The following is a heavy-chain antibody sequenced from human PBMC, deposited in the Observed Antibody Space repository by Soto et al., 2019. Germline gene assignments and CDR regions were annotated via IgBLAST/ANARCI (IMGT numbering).Heavy chain of an antibody. CDR2: IIPILGIA. D-gene: IGHD4-17*01. CDR3: GRRCEDDGDYGGDDAFDI. Sequence: QVQLVQSGAEVKKPGSSVKVSCTASGGTFSSYTISWVRQAPGQGLEWMGRIIPILGIANYAQKFQGRVTITADKSTTTAYMVLSSLRSDDTAVDYCGRRCEDDGDYGGDDAFDIWGQGTMVTVSS. J-gene: IGHJ3*02. V-gene: IGHV1-69*02. CDR1: GGTFSSYT.